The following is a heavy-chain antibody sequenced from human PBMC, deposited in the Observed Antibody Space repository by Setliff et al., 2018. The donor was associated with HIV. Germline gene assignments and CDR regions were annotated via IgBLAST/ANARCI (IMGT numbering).Heavy chain of an antibody. CDR3: AREWDTDMAHLDY. D-gene: IGHD5-18*01. J-gene: IGHJ4*02. CDR2: INEDGSGK. Sequence: GGSLRLSCAASGFTFSSYWMTWVRQAPGKGLDWVANINEDGSGKYYLDSVKGRFTISRDNAKNSLYLQMTSLRDEDTDVYYCAREWDTDMAHLDYWGQGTMVTVSS. V-gene: IGHV3-7*01. CDR1: GFTFSSYW.